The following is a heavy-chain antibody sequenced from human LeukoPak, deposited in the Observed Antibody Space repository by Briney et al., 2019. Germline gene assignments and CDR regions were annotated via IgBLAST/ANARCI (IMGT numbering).Heavy chain of an antibody. CDR1: GYTFTSYY. D-gene: IGHD1-26*01. Sequence: ASVKVSCKAPGYTFTSYYMHWVRQAPGQGLEWMGIINPSGGSTNYAQKFQGRVTITTDESTSTAYMELSSLRSEDTAVYYCARDDSGSTFDYWGQGTLVTVSS. J-gene: IGHJ4*02. CDR3: ARDDSGSTFDY. V-gene: IGHV1-46*01. CDR2: INPSGGST.